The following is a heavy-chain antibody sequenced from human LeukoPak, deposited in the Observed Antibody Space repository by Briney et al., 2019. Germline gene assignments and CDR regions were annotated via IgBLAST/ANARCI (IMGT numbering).Heavy chain of an antibody. D-gene: IGHD5-18*01. J-gene: IGHJ5*02. CDR1: GGSIGSSDSF. CDR2: IYYSGST. Sequence: PSETLSLTCTVPGGSIGSSDSFWGWIRQPPGKGLEWIGSIYYSGSTYYNPSLKSRVTISVDTSKNQFSLKLSSVTAADTAVYYCARDGFRGGIQLWLSPWGQGTLVTVSS. V-gene: IGHV4-39*07. CDR3: ARDGFRGGIQLWLSP.